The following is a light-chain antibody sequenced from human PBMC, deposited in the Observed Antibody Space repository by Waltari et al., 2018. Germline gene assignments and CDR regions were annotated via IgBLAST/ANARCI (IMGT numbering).Light chain of an antibody. CDR1: QSVSSSY. Sequence: EIVFTQSPATLSLSPGERATLSWRASQSVSSSYLAWYQQKPGQAPRLLIYGASTRATGIPDRFNGSGSGTDFTLTISGLEAEDVVVYYCQQYGSSPLTFGRGTRVEIK. V-gene: IGKV3-20*01. J-gene: IGKJ4*01. CDR3: QQYGSSPLT. CDR2: GAS.